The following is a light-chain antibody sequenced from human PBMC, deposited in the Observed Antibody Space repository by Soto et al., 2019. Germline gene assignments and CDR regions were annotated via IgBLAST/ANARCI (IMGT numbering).Light chain of an antibody. J-gene: IGKJ1*01. CDR1: QSVSRN. Sequence: EIVMTQSPATLSASPGERATLSCRASQSVSRNLAWFQQKPGQAPRLLIFGASTRAAGIPPRFSGSGSGTDFPLTISVLHAEDLAVYFCQQYKYCPKTFGQGTKLEI. CDR3: QQYKYCPKT. CDR2: GAS. V-gene: IGKV3-15*01.